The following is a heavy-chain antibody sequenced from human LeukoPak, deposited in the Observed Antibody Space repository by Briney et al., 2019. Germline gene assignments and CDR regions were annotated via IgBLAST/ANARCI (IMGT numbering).Heavy chain of an antibody. D-gene: IGHD3-22*01. J-gene: IGHJ4*02. CDR3: AKDVDYDSSSALDY. CDR2: ISYDGSNK. CDR1: GFTFSSYG. V-gene: IGHV3-30*18. Sequence: GGSLRLSCAASGFTFSSYGMHWVRQAPGKGLEWVAVISYDGSNKYYADSVKGRFTISRDNSKNTLYLQMNSLRAEDAAVYYCAKDVDYDSSSALDYWGQGTLVTVSS.